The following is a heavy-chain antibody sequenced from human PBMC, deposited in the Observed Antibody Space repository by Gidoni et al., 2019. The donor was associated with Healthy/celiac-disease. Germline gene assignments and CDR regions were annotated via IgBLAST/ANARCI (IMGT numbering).Heavy chain of an antibody. J-gene: IGHJ6*03. Sequence: QLQLQESGPGLVKPSETLSLTCTVSGGSISSSSYYWGWIRQPPGKGLEWIGSIYYSGSTYYNPSLKSRVTISVDTSKNQFSLKLSSVTAADTAVYYCARFPHCSGGSCYVNYYYYMDVWGKGTTVTVSS. CDR2: IYYSGST. D-gene: IGHD2-15*01. V-gene: IGHV4-39*01. CDR3: ARFPHCSGGSCYVNYYYYMDV. CDR1: GGSISSSSYY.